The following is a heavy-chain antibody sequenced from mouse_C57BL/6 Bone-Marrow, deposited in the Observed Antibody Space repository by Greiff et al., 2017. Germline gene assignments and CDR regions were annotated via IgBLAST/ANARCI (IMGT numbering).Heavy chain of an antibody. CDR3: AREITV. CDR1: GYTFTSYW. V-gene: IGHV1-59*01. Sequence: VKLQQPGAELVRPGTSVKLSCTASGYTFTSYWMHWVKQRPGQGLEWIGVIDPSDSYTNYNQKFKGKATLTVDTSSSTAYMQLSSLTSEDSAVYYCAREITVWGQGTRVTVSA. D-gene: IGHD1-1*01. J-gene: IGHJ3*01. CDR2: IDPSDSYT.